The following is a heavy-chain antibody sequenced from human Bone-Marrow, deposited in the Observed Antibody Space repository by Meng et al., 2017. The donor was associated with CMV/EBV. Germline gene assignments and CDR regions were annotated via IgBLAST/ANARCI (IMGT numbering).Heavy chain of an antibody. CDR1: GGSFSGYY. CDR3: ARAYDFWSGSRGWFDP. D-gene: IGHD3-3*01. Sequence: SETLSLTCAVYGGSFSGYYWSWIRQPPGKGLEWIGEINHSGSTNYNPSLKSRVTISVDTSKNQLSLKLSSVTAADTAVYYCARAYDFWSGSRGWFDPWGQGTLVTVSS. J-gene: IGHJ5*02. CDR2: INHSGST. V-gene: IGHV4-34*01.